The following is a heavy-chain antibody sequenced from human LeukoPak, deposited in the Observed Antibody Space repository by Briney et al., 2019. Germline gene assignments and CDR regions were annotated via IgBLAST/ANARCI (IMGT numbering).Heavy chain of an antibody. D-gene: IGHD1-26*01. CDR3: ATILYSGSYYSFDY. V-gene: IGHV1-24*01. J-gene: IGHJ4*02. CDR1: GYTLTELS. CDR2: FDPEDGET. Sequence: ASVKVSCKVSGYTLTELSMHWVRQAPGKGLEWMGGFDPEDGETIYAQKFQGRVTMTEDTSTDTAYMELSSLRSEDTAVYYCATILYSGSYYSFDYWGQGTLVTVPS.